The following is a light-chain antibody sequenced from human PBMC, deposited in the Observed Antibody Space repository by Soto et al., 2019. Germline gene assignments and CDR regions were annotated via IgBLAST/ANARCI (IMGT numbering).Light chain of an antibody. CDR2: YDS. V-gene: IGLV3-21*04. CDR1: NIGSES. Sequence: SYELSQPPSVSVAPGKTATITCGGNNIGSESVHWHQQKPGQAPVLVMDYDSDRPSGIPERFSGSNSGNTATLTIIRVEAGDEADYYCQVWDGSSEQQVFGGGTKLTVL. CDR3: QVWDGSSEQQV. J-gene: IGLJ3*02.